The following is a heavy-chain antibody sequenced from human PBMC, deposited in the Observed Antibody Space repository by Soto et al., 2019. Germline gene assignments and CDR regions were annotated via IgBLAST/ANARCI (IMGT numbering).Heavy chain of an antibody. D-gene: IGHD7-27*01. CDR2: IYYSGST. V-gene: IGHV4-59*01. CDR3: ARDRLLGIQDNYYYYAMDV. J-gene: IGHJ6*02. CDR1: GGSISTYY. Sequence: QVQLQESGPGLVKPSETLSLTCTVSGGSISTYYWSWVRQPPGKGLEWIGYIYYSGSTSFNPSLTRRVTISLDTPQNQFSLKLSSVTAADTAVYYCARDRLLGIQDNYYYYAMDVWGQGTTVTVSS.